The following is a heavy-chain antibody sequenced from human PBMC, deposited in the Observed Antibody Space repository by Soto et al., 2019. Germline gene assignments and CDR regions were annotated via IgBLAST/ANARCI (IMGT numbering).Heavy chain of an antibody. CDR2: ISSSGSTI. J-gene: IGHJ6*02. V-gene: IGHV3-48*03. Sequence: GSLRLSCAASGFTFSSYEMNWVRQAPGKGLEWVSYISSSGSTIYYADSVKGRFTISRDNAKNSLYLQMNSLRAEDTAVYYCARGHFWSGYYGYGMDVWGQGTTVTVSS. CDR1: GFTFSSYE. CDR3: ARGHFWSGYYGYGMDV. D-gene: IGHD3-3*02.